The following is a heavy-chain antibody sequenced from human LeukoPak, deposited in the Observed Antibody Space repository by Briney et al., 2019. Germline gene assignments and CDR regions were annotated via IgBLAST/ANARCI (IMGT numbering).Heavy chain of an antibody. Sequence: SETLSLTCAVSGGSISSYYWSWIRQPPGKGLEWIAYISDIGSINYNPSLKSRVTISLDTSKNQFSLKLSSVTAADTAVYYCARGVYIAAAQYGYWGQGTLVTVSS. J-gene: IGHJ4*02. CDR2: ISDIGSI. D-gene: IGHD6-13*01. V-gene: IGHV4-59*08. CDR3: ARGVYIAAAQYGY. CDR1: GGSISSYY.